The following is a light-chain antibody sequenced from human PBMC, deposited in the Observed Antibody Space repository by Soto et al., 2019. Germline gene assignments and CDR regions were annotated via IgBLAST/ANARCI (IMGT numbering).Light chain of an antibody. CDR1: QSVSIN. J-gene: IGKJ2*03. Sequence: EVVMTQSPATLSVSPGERATLSCRASQSVSINVAWYQQNPGQAPRLLIYDASTRATDIPARFSGSGSGTEFTLTISSLQSEDFAVYYCQLYNNWPLYSFGQGTKLEIK. V-gene: IGKV3-15*01. CDR3: QLYNNWPLYS. CDR2: DAS.